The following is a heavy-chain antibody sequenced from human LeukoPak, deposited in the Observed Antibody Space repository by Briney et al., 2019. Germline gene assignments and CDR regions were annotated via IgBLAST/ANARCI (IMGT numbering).Heavy chain of an antibody. D-gene: IGHD3-10*01. CDR1: GESFGGSY. CDR3: ARGPPWYYNY. J-gene: IGHJ4*02. V-gene: IGHV4-34*01. Sequence: TSETLSLTCAGYGESFGGSYWSWIRQPPGKGLEWIGEINHSGTTTYNPTLKSRLTISVDTSKNQYSLNLTSLTAADTAVYYCARGPPWYYNYWGQGTLVTVSS. CDR2: INHSGTT.